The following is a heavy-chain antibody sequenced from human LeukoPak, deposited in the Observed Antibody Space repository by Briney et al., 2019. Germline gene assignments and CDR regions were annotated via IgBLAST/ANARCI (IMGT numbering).Heavy chain of an antibody. V-gene: IGHV1-69*05. CDR2: IIPIFGTA. CDR3: ASTSERAFDYYYYYMDV. J-gene: IGHJ6*03. Sequence: SVKVSCKASGGTFSSYAISWVRQAPGQGLEWMGGIIPIFGTANYAQKFQGRVTITTDESTSTAYMELSSLRSEDMAVYYCASTSERAFDYYYYYMDVWGKGTTVTVSS. CDR1: GGTFSSYA. D-gene: IGHD3-3*01.